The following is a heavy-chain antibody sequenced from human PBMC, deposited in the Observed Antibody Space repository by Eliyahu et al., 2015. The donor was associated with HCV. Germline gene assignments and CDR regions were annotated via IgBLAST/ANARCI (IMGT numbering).Heavy chain of an antibody. Sequence: EMQLVESGGGLVQPGGSLRLSCAASGFPFSSYSMNWVRQAPGKGLEWVSYISSSSSTKYYADSVKGRFTISRDNAKNSLYLQMNSLRAEDTAVYYCARDTMTAVVKYYFDYWGQGTLVTVSS. CDR2: ISSSSSTK. CDR1: GFPFSSYS. J-gene: IGHJ4*02. V-gene: IGHV3-48*01. CDR3: ARDTMTAVVKYYFDY. D-gene: IGHD4-23*01.